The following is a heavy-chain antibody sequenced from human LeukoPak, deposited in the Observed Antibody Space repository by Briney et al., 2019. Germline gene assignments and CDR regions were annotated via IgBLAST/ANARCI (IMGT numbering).Heavy chain of an antibody. CDR1: GGSFSGYY. D-gene: IGHD2-21*02. J-gene: IGHJ4*02. V-gene: IGHV4-34*01. CDR2: INHSGST. Sequence: LETLSLTCAVYGGSFSGYYWSWIRQPPGKGLEWIGEINHSGSTNYNPSLKSRVTISVDTSKNQFSLKLSSVTAADTAVYYCARRLAYCGGDCWGLDYRGQGTLVTVSS. CDR3: ARRLAYCGGDCWGLDY.